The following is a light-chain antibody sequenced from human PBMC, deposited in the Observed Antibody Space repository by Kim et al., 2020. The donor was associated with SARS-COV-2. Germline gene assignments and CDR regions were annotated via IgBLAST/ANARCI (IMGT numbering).Light chain of an antibody. CDR3: QQRISWPLT. V-gene: IGKV3-11*01. CDR2: DAS. J-gene: IGKJ4*01. CDR1: QSVSSY. Sequence: SLSPVERATLSCRASQSVSSYLAWYQQKPGQAPRLLIYDASNRAAGIPARVSGSGSGTDFTLTISSLEPEDFAVYYCQQRISWPLTFGGGTKLEI.